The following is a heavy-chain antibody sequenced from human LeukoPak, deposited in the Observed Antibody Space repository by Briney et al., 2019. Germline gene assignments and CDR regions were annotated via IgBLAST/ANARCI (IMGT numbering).Heavy chain of an antibody. J-gene: IGHJ4*02. V-gene: IGHV4-59*01. CDR3: ARVSPRYWNSVDY. Sequence: SETLSLTCTVSGGSISSYYWSWIRQPPGKGLEWIGYIYYSGSTNYNPSLKSRVTISVDTSKNQLSLKLSSVTAADTAVYYCARVSPRYWNSVDYWGQGTLVTVSS. CDR2: IYYSGST. D-gene: IGHD1/OR15-1a*01. CDR1: GGSISSYY.